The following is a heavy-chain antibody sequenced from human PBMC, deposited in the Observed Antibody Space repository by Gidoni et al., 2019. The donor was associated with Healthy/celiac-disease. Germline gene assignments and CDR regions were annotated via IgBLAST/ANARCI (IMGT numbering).Heavy chain of an antibody. CDR1: GGSISSGGYY. J-gene: IGHJ5*02. CDR3: ARDRSVPPGTGHDP. D-gene: IGHD6-13*01. V-gene: IGHV4-31*03. CDR2: IYYSGST. Sequence: QVQLQESGPGLVKPSQTLSLTCTVSGGSISSGGYYWSWIRQHPGKGLEWIGSIYYSGSTYYNPSLKSRVTISVDTSKNQFSLKLSSVTAADTAVYYCARDRSVPPGTGHDPWGQGTLVTVSS.